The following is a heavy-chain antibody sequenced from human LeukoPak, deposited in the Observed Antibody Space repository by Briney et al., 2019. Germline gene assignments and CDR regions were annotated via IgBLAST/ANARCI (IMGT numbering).Heavy chain of an antibody. CDR3: ARGRGYSQSNWVDP. CDR2: INSDGRTT. Sequence: PGGSLRLSCAASGFSFSSFWMHWVRHVPGKGLLWVSGINSDGRTTGYADSVKGRFTISRDNAKNTVDLQMNSLRAEDTAVYYCARGRGYSQSNWVDPWGQGTMVTVSA. CDR1: GFSFSSFW. V-gene: IGHV3-74*01. J-gene: IGHJ5*02. D-gene: IGHD5-18*01.